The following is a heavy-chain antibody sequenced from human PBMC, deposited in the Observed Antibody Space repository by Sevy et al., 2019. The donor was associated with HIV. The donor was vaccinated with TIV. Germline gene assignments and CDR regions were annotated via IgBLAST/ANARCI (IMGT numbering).Heavy chain of an antibody. Sequence: SETLSLTCTVSGGSISSSSYYWGWIRQPPGKGLEWIGSIYYRGSTYYNPSLKSRVTISVDTSKNQFSLKLSSVTTADTAVYYCARRYYDFWSGYYFDYWGQGTLVTVSS. CDR1: GGSISSSSYY. D-gene: IGHD3-3*01. V-gene: IGHV4-39*01. CDR2: IYYRGST. CDR3: ARRYYDFWSGYYFDY. J-gene: IGHJ4*02.